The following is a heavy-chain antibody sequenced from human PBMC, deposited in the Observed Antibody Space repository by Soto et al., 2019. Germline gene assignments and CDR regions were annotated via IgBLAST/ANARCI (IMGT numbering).Heavy chain of an antibody. Sequence: PSETLSLTCTVSGDSISSGAHYWSCIRQPPGEGLEWIGYIYYSGTTFYNPSLKSRVTISVDTSKNQFSLKLTSVTSADTAVYYGAQVSLVLVSEYWEVGWFDPWGQGALVTVS. V-gene: IGHV4-30-4*01. CDR3: AQVSLVLVSEYWEVGWFDP. CDR1: GDSISSGAHY. D-gene: IGHD2-8*02. J-gene: IGHJ5*02. CDR2: IYYSGTT.